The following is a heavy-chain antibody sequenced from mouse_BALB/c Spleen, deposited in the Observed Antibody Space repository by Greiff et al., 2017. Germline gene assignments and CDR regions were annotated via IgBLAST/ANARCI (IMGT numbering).Heavy chain of an antibody. CDR3: ARVWYGKNYAMDY. CDR1: GFTFSSYG. J-gene: IGHJ4*01. D-gene: IGHD2-10*02. CDR2: ISSGGSYT. Sequence: EVQGVESGGDLVKPGGSLKLSCAASGFTFSSYGMSWVRQTPDKRLEWVATISSGGSYTYYPDSVKGRFTISRDNARNILYLQMSSLRSEDTAMYYCARVWYGKNYAMDYWGQGTSVTVSS. V-gene: IGHV5-6*01.